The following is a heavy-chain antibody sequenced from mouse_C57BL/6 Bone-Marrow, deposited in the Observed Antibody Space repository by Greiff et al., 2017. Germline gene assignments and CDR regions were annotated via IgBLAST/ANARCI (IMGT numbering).Heavy chain of an antibody. D-gene: IGHD2-2*01. CDR3: TPIYGYYYAMDY. CDR2: IYPGNSDT. CDR1: GYTFTSYW. J-gene: IGHJ4*01. Sequence: VQLQQSGTVLARPGASVKMSCKTSGYTFTSYWMHWVKQRPGQGLEWIGAIYPGNSDTSYNQKFKGKAKLTAVTSASTAYMELSSLTNEDSAVYYCTPIYGYYYAMDYWGQGTSVTVSS. V-gene: IGHV1-5*01.